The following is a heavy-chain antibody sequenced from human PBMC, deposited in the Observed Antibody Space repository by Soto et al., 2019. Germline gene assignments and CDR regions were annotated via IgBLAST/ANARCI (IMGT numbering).Heavy chain of an antibody. Sequence: EVKLVESGGGWVQPGRSLRLSCEDSGVTFEDSAMHWVRQAPGKGLEWVAGISWNSDVREYAGFVKGRFTISRDNDKKDLLVKLDGLRDEAYALYHCVKDMAYYLFWGNQDRAMNVFGHRTTVAVCS. CDR1: GVTFEDSA. J-gene: IGHJ6*02. CDR3: VKDMAYYLFWGNQDRAMNV. CDR2: ISWNSDVR. V-gene: IGHV3-9*01. D-gene: IGHD1-26*01.